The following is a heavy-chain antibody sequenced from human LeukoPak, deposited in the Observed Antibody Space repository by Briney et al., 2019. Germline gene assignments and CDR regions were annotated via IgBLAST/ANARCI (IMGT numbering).Heavy chain of an antibody. CDR3: ARVPPRGGTYEGY. CDR1: GYTFTRYY. J-gene: IGHJ4*02. Sequence: ASVKVSCKASGYTFTRYYMHWVREAAGQGLEWMGIINPNGGSTSYAQKFQGRVTMTRDTSTSTVYMELRSLTSEDTDVYYCARVPPRGGTYEGYWGQGTLVTASS. D-gene: IGHD1-26*01. V-gene: IGHV1-46*01. CDR2: INPNGGST.